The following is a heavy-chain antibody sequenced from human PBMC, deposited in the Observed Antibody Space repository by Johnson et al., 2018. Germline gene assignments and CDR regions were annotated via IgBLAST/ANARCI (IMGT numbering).Heavy chain of an antibody. V-gene: IGHV3-30*18. J-gene: IGHJ6*03. CDR1: GFTFSSYG. CDR2: ISSDGSNK. CDR3: AKVSSVSLKYYYYYYMDV. Sequence: QVQLVESGGGVVQPGRSLRLSCAASGFTFSSYGMHWVRQAPGKGLEWVGVISSDGSNKYYADAVKGRLPISRDNSKNTLYPQMNSRRAEDTSVYYFAKVSSVSLKYYYYYYMDVWGKGTTVTVSS. D-gene: IGHD2-15*01.